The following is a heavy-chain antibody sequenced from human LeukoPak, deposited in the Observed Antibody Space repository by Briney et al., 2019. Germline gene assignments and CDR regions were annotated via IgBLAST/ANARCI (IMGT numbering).Heavy chain of an antibody. CDR2: ISGSGGST. D-gene: IGHD4-17*01. CDR1: GFTFSSYA. J-gene: IGHJ4*02. V-gene: IGHV3-23*01. CDR3: AKGCTVTIDYFDY. Sequence: GGSLRLSCAASGFTFSSYAMSWVRQAPGKGLEWVSAISGSGGSTYYADSVKGRFTISRDNSKNTLYLQMNGLRAEDTAVYYCAKGCTVTIDYFDYWGQGTLVTVSS.